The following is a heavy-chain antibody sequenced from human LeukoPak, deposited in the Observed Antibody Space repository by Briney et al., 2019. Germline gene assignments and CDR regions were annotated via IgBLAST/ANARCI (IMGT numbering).Heavy chain of an antibody. CDR2: INPSGGST. J-gene: IGHJ4*02. CDR3: ARVKTLIVVVSLFDY. Sequence: ASVKVSCKASGYTFTTYYMHWVRQAPGEGLEWMGIINPSGGSTSYAQKFQGRVTMTRDMSTSTVYMELSSLRSEDTAVYYCARVKTLIVVVSLFDYWGQGTLVTVSS. CDR1: GYTFTTYY. V-gene: IGHV1-46*01. D-gene: IGHD3-22*01.